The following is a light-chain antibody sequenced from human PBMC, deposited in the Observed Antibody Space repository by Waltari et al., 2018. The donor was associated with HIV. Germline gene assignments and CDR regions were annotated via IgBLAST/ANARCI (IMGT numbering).Light chain of an antibody. V-gene: IGKV1-39*01. CDR2: SAS. Sequence: DIQVTQSPSSLSAYTGDTVIITCRASQHIKNDLNWYQHKPGASPRLLIYSASGLQSGVPSRFTGSGSGTEFNFTISGLQSEDSATYYCQQSHAPPLTFGGGTKVEIK. CDR1: QHIKND. J-gene: IGKJ4*01. CDR3: QQSHAPPLT.